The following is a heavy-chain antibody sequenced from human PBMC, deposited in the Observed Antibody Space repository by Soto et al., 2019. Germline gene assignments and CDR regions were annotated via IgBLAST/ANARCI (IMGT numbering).Heavy chain of an antibody. J-gene: IGHJ5*02. V-gene: IGHV4-4*02. CDR1: GGSISSSNW. CDR2: IYHSGST. D-gene: IGHD2-2*01. Sequence: SETLSLTCAVPGGSISSSNWWSWVRQPPGKGLEWIGEIYHSGSTNYNPSLKSRVTISVDKSKNQFSLKLSSVTAADTAVYYCARDLSVVVEYGTGFNWFDPWGQGTPVT. CDR3: ARDLSVVVEYGTGFNWFDP.